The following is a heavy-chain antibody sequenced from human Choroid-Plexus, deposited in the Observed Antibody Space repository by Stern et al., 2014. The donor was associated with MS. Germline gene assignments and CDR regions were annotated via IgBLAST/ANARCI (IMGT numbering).Heavy chain of an antibody. V-gene: IGHV1-69*01. J-gene: IGHJ4*02. D-gene: IGHD3-16*02. CDR1: GGTISNYI. Sequence: QVQLVQSGAEVKKPGASVKVSCKASGGTISNYIIGWVRQAPGQGLEWMGGIIPTFGIANYAEKFQDRVTITADESTSTAYMDLSSLRSEDTAVYYCARATSDYIWGTYRFLDSWGQGTLVIVSS. CDR2: IIPTFGIA. CDR3: ARATSDYIWGTYRFLDS.